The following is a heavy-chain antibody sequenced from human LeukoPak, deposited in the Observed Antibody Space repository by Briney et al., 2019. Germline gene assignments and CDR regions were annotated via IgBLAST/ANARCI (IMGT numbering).Heavy chain of an antibody. CDR2: IYYSGTT. CDR3: ARGPGGSALFN. J-gene: IGHJ4*02. Sequence: PSETLSLTCTVSGVSISSSSYYWAWIRQPPGKGLEWVGSIYYSGTTYYNPSLKSRVTISVDTSKNQFSLKLTSVTAADTAVYYCARGPGGSALFNWGQGTLVTVSS. CDR1: GVSISSSSYY. D-gene: IGHD4-23*01. V-gene: IGHV4-39*07.